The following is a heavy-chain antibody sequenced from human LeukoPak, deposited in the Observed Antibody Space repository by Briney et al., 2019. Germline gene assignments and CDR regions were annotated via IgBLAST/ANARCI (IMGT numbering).Heavy chain of an antibody. V-gene: IGHV4-59*08. Sequence: PSETLSLTCTVSGGSISSYYWSWIRQPPGKGLEWIGYIYYSGSTNYNPSLKSRVTISVDTSKNQFSLKLSSVTAADTAVYYCARHRPDYGDYSPYYYYGMDVWGQGTTVTVS. CDR2: IYYSGST. CDR3: ARHRPDYGDYSPYYYYGMDV. CDR1: GGSISSYY. D-gene: IGHD4-17*01. J-gene: IGHJ6*02.